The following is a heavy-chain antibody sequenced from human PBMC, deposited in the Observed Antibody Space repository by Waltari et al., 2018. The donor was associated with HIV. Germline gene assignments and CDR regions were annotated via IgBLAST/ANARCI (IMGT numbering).Heavy chain of an antibody. CDR3: ASNNLDGLRYYYYYGMDV. Sequence: QLQLQESGPGLVKPSETLSLTCPVSGGSISSSSYYWGWIRQPPAKGLEWIGSIYYSGSTYYNPSLKSRVTISVDTSKNQFSLKLSSVTAADTAVYYCASNNLDGLRYYYYYGMDVWGQGTTVTVSS. D-gene: IGHD3-3*01. CDR2: IYYSGST. CDR1: GGSISSSSYY. V-gene: IGHV4-39*01. J-gene: IGHJ6*02.